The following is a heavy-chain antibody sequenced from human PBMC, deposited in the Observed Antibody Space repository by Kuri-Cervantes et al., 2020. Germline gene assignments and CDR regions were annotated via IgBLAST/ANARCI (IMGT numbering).Heavy chain of an antibody. Sequence: GSLRLXCAVYGXSFSGYYWSWIRXXPGKGXEWIXEINXSGSTNYNPSLKSRVTISADTSKNQFSLXXXSVTAADTXXXYCARGHWXXGSCYDYWGQGTLVTVSS. J-gene: IGHJ4*02. V-gene: IGHV4-34*01. D-gene: IGHD2-15*01. CDR2: INXSGST. CDR1: GXSFSGYY. CDR3: ARGHWXXGSCYDY.